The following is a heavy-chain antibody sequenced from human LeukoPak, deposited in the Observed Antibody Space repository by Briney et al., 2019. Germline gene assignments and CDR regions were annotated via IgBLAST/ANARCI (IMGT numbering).Heavy chain of an antibody. CDR1: GYTFTGYY. J-gene: IGHJ6*03. Sequence: ASVKVSCKASGYTFTGYYMHWVRQAPGQGLEWMGWINPNSGGTNYAQKFQGRVTMTRDTSISTAYMELSRLRSDDTAVYYCARTLGYCSSTSCYYGHYYYYMDVWGKGTTVTVSS. CDR3: ARTLGYCSSTSCYYGHYYYYMDV. CDR2: INPNSGGT. D-gene: IGHD2-2*01. V-gene: IGHV1-2*02.